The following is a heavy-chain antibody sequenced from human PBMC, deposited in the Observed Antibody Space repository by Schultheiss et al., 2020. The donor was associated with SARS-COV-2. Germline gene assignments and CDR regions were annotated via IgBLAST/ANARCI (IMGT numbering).Heavy chain of an antibody. J-gene: IGHJ4*02. V-gene: IGHV4-38-2*01. D-gene: IGHD6-6*01. Sequence: SETLSLTFAVSGYSISSGYYWGWIRQPPGKGLEWIGSIYHSGSTYYNPSLKSRVTISVDTSKNQFSLKLSSVTAADTAVYYCAGRYSSSPADYWGQGTLVTVSS. CDR3: AGRYSSSPADY. CDR2: IYHSGST. CDR1: GYSISSGYY.